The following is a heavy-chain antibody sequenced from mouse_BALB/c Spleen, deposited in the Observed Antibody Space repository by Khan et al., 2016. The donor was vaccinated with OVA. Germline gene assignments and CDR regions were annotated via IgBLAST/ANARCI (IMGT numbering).Heavy chain of an antibody. D-gene: IGHD2-1*01. CDR3: ARSGYGNPFAY. Sequence: QVQLQQSGAELVKSGTSVKISCKASGYTFTSYYMYWVKQRPGQGLEWIGGINPNNGDSNFNEKFKSKATLTVDKSSSTAYMQLGILTSEDSAVYYCARSGYGNPFAYWGQGTLVTVSA. V-gene: IGHV1S81*02. CDR1: GYTFTSYY. J-gene: IGHJ3*01. CDR2: INPNNGDS.